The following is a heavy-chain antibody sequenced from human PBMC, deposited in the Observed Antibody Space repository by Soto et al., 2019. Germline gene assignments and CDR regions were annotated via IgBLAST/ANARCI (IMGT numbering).Heavy chain of an antibody. CDR3: AMVDVYVTPSPQDV. CDR1: GYTFTSYA. Sequence: ASVKVSCKASGYTFTSYAISWVRQAPGQGLEWMGWISAYNGNTNYAQNLQGRVTLTTDTSTSTAYMELTSLRSNDTAIYYCAMVDVYVTPSPQDVWGQGTTVTVSS. V-gene: IGHV1-18*01. D-gene: IGHD3-16*01. J-gene: IGHJ6*02. CDR2: ISAYNGNT.